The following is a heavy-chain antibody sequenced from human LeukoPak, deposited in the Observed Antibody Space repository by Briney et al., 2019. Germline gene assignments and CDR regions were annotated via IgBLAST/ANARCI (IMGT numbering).Heavy chain of an antibody. V-gene: IGHV1-2*02. CDR1: GYTFTGYY. J-gene: IGHJ6*03. Sequence: ASVKVSCKASGYTFTGYYMHWVRQAPGQGLEWMGWINPNSGGTNYAQKFQGRVTMTRDTSISTAYMELSRLRSDDTAVYYCARAVVDILTGYYRYYYYMDVWGKGTTVTVSS. CDR3: ARAVVDILTGYYRYYYYMDV. D-gene: IGHD3-9*01. CDR2: INPNSGGT.